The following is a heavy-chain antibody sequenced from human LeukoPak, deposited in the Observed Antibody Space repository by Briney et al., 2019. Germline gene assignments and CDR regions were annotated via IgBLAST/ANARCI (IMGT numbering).Heavy chain of an antibody. J-gene: IGHJ6*03. V-gene: IGHV3-21*01. CDR3: ARATVGYYYHYMDV. D-gene: IGHD4-17*01. CDR1: GFTFSSYS. Sequence: NPGGSLRLSCAASGFTFSSYSMNWVRQAPGKGLEWVSSISSSSSYIYYADSVKGRFTISRDNAKNSLYLQMNSLRAEDTAVYYCARATVGYYYHYMDVWGKGTTVTVSS. CDR2: ISSSSSYI.